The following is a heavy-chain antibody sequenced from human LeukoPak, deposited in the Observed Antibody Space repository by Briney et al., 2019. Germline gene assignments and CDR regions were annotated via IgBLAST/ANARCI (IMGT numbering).Heavy chain of an antibody. Sequence: SETLSLTCAVYGGSFSGYYWSWIRQPPGKGLEWIGEINHSGSTNYNPSLKSRVTISVDTSKSQFSLKLSSVTAADTAVYYCARLGIAAAGTAYYYYYYYMDVWGKGTTVTVSS. J-gene: IGHJ6*03. D-gene: IGHD6-13*01. V-gene: IGHV4-34*01. CDR1: GGSFSGYY. CDR2: INHSGST. CDR3: ARLGIAAAGTAYYYYYYYMDV.